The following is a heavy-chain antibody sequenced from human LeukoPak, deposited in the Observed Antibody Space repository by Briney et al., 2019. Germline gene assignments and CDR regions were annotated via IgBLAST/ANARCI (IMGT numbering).Heavy chain of an antibody. CDR2: TYYTSKWSN. J-gene: IGHJ5*02. V-gene: IGHV6-1*01. CDR1: GDSVSSNSAS. CDR3: ARDRDSDYEWGPFDP. Sequence: SQTLSLTCAISGDSVSSNSASWNSFRQSPSRGFEWLGRTYYTSKWSNDYAPSVRSRITIKPDTTRNQFSLQLNSLTPEDTAVYYCARDRDSDYEWGPFDPWGQGTLATVSS. D-gene: IGHD4-11*01.